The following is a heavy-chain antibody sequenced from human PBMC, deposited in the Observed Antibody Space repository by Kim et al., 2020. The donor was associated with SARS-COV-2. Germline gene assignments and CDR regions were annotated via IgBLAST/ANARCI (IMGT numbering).Heavy chain of an antibody. Sequence: SVKVSCKSSGGTFSSYAISWVRQAPGQGLEWMGRIIPILGIANYAQKFQGRVTITADKSTSTAYMELSSLRSEDTAVYYCARVYGDSPDYWGQGTLVTVSS. V-gene: IGHV1-69*04. CDR3: ARVYGDSPDY. CDR2: IIPILGIA. CDR1: GGTFSSYA. J-gene: IGHJ4*02. D-gene: IGHD4-17*01.